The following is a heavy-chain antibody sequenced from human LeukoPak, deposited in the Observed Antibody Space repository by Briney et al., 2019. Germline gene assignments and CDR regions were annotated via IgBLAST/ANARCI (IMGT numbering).Heavy chain of an antibody. Sequence: GGSLSLSCAASGFTVSSNYMSWVRQAPGKGLEWVSVIYSGGTTYYADSVKGRFTISRDNSKNTLYLQMNSLSAEDTAVYFCARELGNGDTYANVPLGHWGQGTLVTVSS. V-gene: IGHV3-66*01. CDR2: IYSGGTT. CDR3: ARELGNGDTYANVPLGH. J-gene: IGHJ4*02. CDR1: GFTVSSNY. D-gene: IGHD5-18*01.